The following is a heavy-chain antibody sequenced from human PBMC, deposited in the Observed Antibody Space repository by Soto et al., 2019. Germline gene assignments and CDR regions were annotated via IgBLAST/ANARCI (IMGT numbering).Heavy chain of an antibody. CDR2: ISAYNGNT. J-gene: IGHJ4*02. CDR3: ARAGFPYGDYVGYFDY. CDR1: GYTFTSYG. Sequence: ASVKVSCKASGYTFTSYGISWVRQAPGQGLEWMGWISAYNGNTNYAQKLQGRVTMTTDTSTSTAYMELRSLRSDDTAVYYCARAGFPYGDYVGYFDYWGQGTLVTVSS. D-gene: IGHD4-17*01. V-gene: IGHV1-18*01.